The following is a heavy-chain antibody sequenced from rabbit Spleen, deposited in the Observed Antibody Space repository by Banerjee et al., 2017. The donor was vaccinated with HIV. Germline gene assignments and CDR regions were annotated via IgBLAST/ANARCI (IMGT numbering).Heavy chain of an antibody. CDR2: IYPITETT. CDR3: AREDVGGSVSL. D-gene: IGHD1-1*01. Sequence: QEQLVESGGGLVQPGGSLKLSCKASGFDFKNYYMTWVRQAPGKGLEWIGIIYPITETTYYANWVNGRFTISSDNAQNTVDLHMNSLTAADTATYFCAREDVGGSVSLWGPGTLVTVS. J-gene: IGHJ4*01. V-gene: IGHV1S47*01. CDR1: GFDFKNYY.